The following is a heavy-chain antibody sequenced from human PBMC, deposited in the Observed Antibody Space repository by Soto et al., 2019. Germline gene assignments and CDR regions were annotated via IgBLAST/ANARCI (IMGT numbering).Heavy chain of an antibody. CDR2: IDGVGGGP. CDR3: AKGSCSGAGCSSHYIF. V-gene: IGHV3-23*01. Sequence: EVQLLESGGGLVQPGGSLRLACAVSGSTFSSHAMSWVRQAPGKGLEWVSGIDGVGGGPYYADSVRGRFTISGDNSENTLYLQMNSLRVEDTAVYFCAKGSCSGAGCSSHYIFWGPGTLLTVSS. D-gene: IGHD2-15*01. J-gene: IGHJ1*01. CDR1: GSTFSSHA.